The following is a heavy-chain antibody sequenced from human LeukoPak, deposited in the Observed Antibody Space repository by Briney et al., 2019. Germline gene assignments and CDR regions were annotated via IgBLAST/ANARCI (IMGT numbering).Heavy chain of an antibody. CDR1: GYTFTGYY. J-gene: IGHJ4*02. D-gene: IGHD3-3*01. CDR2: IDPNTGGT. V-gene: IGHV1-2*02. Sequence: ASVKVSCTASGYTFTGYYMHWVRQAPGQGLEWMGWIDPNTGGTNYAQKFQGRVTMTRDTSISTAYMELSRLRSDDTAVYYCARGNYDFGTFWGQGTLVTVSS. CDR3: ARGNYDFGTF.